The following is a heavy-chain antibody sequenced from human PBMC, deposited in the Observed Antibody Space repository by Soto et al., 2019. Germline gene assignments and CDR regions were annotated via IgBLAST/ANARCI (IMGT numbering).Heavy chain of an antibody. J-gene: IGHJ4*02. CDR3: VSQRTTVLTQAYFDY. D-gene: IGHD4-17*01. V-gene: IGHV4-39*01. CDR2: VYYRGRS. Sequence: PSETLSLTCTVSDDSISSGSYYWGWIRQSPGKGLEWIGSVYYRGRSYSKSSVKGRVTISVDTSKNQFSLNFNSVTASDTALYYCVSQRTTVLTQAYFDYWGPGALVTVSS. CDR1: DDSISSGSYY.